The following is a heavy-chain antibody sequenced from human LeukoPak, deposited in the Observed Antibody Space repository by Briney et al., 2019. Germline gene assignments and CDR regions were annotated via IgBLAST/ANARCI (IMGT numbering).Heavy chain of an antibody. CDR3: ARSNQADDY. Sequence: GRARTLSCAASGFTFSSSWLYLVRQVPGQGLVWVARINPGGSSITYADSVKGRFTISRDNAKNTLYLQMDSLRAEDTGVYYCARSNQADDYWGQGTLVTVSS. J-gene: IGHJ4*02. D-gene: IGHD1-14*01. CDR2: INPGGSSI. CDR1: GFTFSSSW. V-gene: IGHV3-74*01.